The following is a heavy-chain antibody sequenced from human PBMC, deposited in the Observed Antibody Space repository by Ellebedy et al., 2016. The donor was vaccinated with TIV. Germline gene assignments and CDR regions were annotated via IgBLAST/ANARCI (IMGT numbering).Heavy chain of an antibody. CDR1: GYTFTGYY. Sequence: AASVKVSCKASGYTFTGYYMHWVRQAPGQGLEWMGWINPNSGGTNYAQKFQGWVTMTRDTSISTAYMELSRLRSDDTAVYYCARVSAAPDYYYYYGLDVWGQGTTVTVSS. V-gene: IGHV1-2*04. J-gene: IGHJ6*02. D-gene: IGHD2-15*01. CDR2: INPNSGGT. CDR3: ARVSAAPDYYYYYGLDV.